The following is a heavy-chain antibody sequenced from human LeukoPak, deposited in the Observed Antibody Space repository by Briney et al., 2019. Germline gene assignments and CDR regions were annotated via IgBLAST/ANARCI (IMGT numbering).Heavy chain of an antibody. CDR3: ARDGDGSGVAKY. D-gene: IGHD5-24*01. CDR1: GGSISSYY. CDR2: IYYSGST. V-gene: IGHV4-59*01. Sequence: SETLSLTCTVSGGSISSYYWSWIRQPPGKGLEWIGYIYYSGSTNYNPSLKSRVTISVDTPKNQFSLKLSSVTAADTAVYYCARDGDGSGVAKYWGQGTLVTVSS. J-gene: IGHJ4*02.